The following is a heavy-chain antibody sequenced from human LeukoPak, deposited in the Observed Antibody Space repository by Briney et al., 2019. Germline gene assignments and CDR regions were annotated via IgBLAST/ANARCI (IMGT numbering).Heavy chain of an antibody. CDR2: IYYSGST. V-gene: IGHV4-31*03. D-gene: IGHD3-22*01. CDR1: GGSISSGGYY. CDR3: ARRRYGYYYDSSGLRDFDY. Sequence: SETLSLTCTVSGGSISSGGYYWSWIRQHPGKGLEWIGYIYYSGSTYYNPSLKSRVTISVDTSKNQFSLKLSSVTAADTAMYYCARRRYGYYYDSSGLRDFDYWGQGTLVTVSS. J-gene: IGHJ4*02.